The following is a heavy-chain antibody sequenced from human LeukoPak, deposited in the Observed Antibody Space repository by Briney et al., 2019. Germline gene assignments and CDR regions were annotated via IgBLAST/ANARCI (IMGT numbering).Heavy chain of an antibody. Sequence: SETLSLTCTVSGGSVSSSSYYWGWIRQPPGKGLEWIGSIYYSGNTYYNPSLKSRVTISVDTSKNQFSLKLNSVTAADTAVYYCARHVKPVTPYFFDYWGQGTLVTVSS. J-gene: IGHJ4*02. CDR2: IYYSGNT. CDR3: ARHVKPVTPYFFDY. D-gene: IGHD4-11*01. V-gene: IGHV4-39*01. CDR1: GGSVSSSSYY.